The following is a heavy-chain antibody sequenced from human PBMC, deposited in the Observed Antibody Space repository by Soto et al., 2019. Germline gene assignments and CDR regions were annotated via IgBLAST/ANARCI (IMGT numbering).Heavy chain of an antibody. CDR1: GYTFTSYT. CDR2: INAGNGRE. CDR3: AGGGGGVGEASFDS. Sequence: QVQLEQSGAEVKKPGASVKVSCKTSGYTFTSYTLHWVRQAPGQGLEWMGWINAGNGREKYSQRFQDRVSFSTAKPAATAYRKWRSRRSKEPPMYFCAGGGGGVGEASFDSWGQGTLVTVSS. D-gene: IGHD3-10*01. J-gene: IGHJ4*02. V-gene: IGHV1-3*01.